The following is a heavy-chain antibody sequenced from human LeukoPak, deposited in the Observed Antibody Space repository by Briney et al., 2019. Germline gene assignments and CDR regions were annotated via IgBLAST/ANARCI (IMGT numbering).Heavy chain of an antibody. CDR2: INHSGST. Sequence: PSETLSLTCTVSGGSVSSGSYYWSWIRQPPGKGLEWIGEINHSGSTNYNPSLKSRVTISVDTSKNQFSLKLSSVTAADTAVYYCARVPPRYSHPLRGGPARDVYYYYYGMDVWGQGTTVTVSS. CDR3: ARVPPRYSHPLRGGPARDVYYYYYGMDV. CDR1: GGSVSSGSYY. V-gene: IGHV4-61*01. J-gene: IGHJ6*02. D-gene: IGHD5-18*01.